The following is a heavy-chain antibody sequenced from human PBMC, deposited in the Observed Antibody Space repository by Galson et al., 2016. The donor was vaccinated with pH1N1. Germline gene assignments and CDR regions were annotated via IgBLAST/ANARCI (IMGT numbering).Heavy chain of an antibody. J-gene: IGHJ4*02. CDR3: ARDSSLWSAEWELFDY. V-gene: IGHV3-30*04. CDR1: GFGFSSYA. D-gene: IGHD1-26*01. CDR2: ISLDSSKK. Sequence: SLRLSCAASGFGFSSYAMHWVRQAPGQGLEWVAFISLDSSKKYYVDSVRGRFTVSRDNSKNTLFLKMNTLRAEDTAIYYCARDSSLWSAEWELFDYWGQGTLVTVSS.